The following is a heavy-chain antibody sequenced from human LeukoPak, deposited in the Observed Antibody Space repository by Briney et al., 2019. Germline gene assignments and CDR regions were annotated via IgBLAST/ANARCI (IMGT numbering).Heavy chain of an antibody. CDR1: GYTFTSYG. CDR2: ISAYNGNT. Sequence: ASVKVSCKASGYTFTSYGISWVRQAPGQGLEWMGWISAYNGNTNYAQKLQGRVTMTTDTSTSTAYMELRSLRSDDTAVYYCARDLPTNYYDSSGYGPHWFDPWGQGTLVTVSS. CDR3: ARDLPTNYYDSSGYGPHWFDP. V-gene: IGHV1-18*01. D-gene: IGHD3-22*01. J-gene: IGHJ5*02.